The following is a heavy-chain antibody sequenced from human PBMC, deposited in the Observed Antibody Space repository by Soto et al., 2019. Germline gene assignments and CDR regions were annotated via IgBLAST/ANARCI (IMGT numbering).Heavy chain of an antibody. J-gene: IGHJ6*02. Sequence: PSETLSLTCTVSGGSISGYYWSWIRKPPGKGLEWIGYMYNTGSTVYNPSFKSRVTISVDTSKNQFSLKLNSVTAADTAVYYCARDLWGYCGTDCYPLDVWGQGTTVTSP. CDR1: GGSISGYY. V-gene: IGHV4-59*01. CDR3: ARDLWGYCGTDCYPLDV. D-gene: IGHD2-21*02. CDR2: MYNTGST.